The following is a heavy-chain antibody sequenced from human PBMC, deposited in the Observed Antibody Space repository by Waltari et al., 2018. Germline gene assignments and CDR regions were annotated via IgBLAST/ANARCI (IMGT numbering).Heavy chain of an antibody. D-gene: IGHD1-26*01. J-gene: IGHJ4*02. Sequence: EVQLVESGGGLVQPGGSLRLSCAASGFTFSSYSMNWVRQAPGKGLERVSCISSSSSTIYYADSVKGRFTISRDNAKNSLNLRMNSLRAEDTAVYYCARDAWVVGATHLFDYWGQGTLVTVSS. CDR2: ISSSSSTI. CDR1: GFTFSSYS. CDR3: ARDAWVVGATHLFDY. V-gene: IGHV3-48*01.